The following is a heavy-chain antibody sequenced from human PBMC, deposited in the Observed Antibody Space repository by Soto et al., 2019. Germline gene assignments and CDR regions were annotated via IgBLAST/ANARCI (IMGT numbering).Heavy chain of an antibody. D-gene: IGHD6-13*01. CDR1: GFSLSSPAVG. J-gene: IGHJ4*02. Sequence: QITLRESGPTLVKPTQTLTLTCNFSGFSLSSPAVGVNWIRQPPGKAPEWLALIYWDDDKRYNPSLKSRLTITKDTSKNQVVLTMTNMDPMDTATYYCAHGSGWLSDSWGQGTLVTVSS. CDR2: IYWDDDK. CDR3: AHGSGWLSDS. V-gene: IGHV2-5*02.